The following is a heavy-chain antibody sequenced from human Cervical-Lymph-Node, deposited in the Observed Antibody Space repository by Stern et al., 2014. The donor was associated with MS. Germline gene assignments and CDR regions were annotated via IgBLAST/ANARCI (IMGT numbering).Heavy chain of an antibody. CDR1: GFALTSAG. D-gene: IGHD1-14*01. Sequence: VQLVESGAELKKPGASVKVSCKASGFALTSAGISVVRQAPGQGLEWMGLISAYNVNTNYAQRFQDRVNMTTDTSTSTAYMELRSLRSDDTAVYYCARHSIKGYNCFDTWGQGTLVTVSS. CDR2: ISAYNVNT. V-gene: IGHV1-18*01. J-gene: IGHJ5*02. CDR3: ARHSIKGYNCFDT.